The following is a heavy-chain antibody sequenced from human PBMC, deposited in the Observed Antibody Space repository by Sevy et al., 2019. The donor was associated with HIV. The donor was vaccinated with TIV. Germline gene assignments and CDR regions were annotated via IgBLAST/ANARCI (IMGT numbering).Heavy chain of an antibody. CDR1: GYTFTGYY. V-gene: IGHV1-2*02. CDR2: INPNSGGT. Sequence: ASLKVSCKASGYTFTGYYMHWVRQAPGQGLEWMGWINPNSGGTNYAQKFQGRVTMTRDTSISTAYMELSRLRSDDTAVYYCARVASDTAMVTGYWGQGTLVTVSS. CDR3: ARVASDTAMVTGY. J-gene: IGHJ4*02. D-gene: IGHD5-18*01.